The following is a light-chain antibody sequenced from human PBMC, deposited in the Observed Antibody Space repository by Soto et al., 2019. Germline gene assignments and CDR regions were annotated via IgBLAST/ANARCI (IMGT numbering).Light chain of an antibody. Sequence: EIVVTQSPGTLSLKPGERATLSCRASQSISSTYLAWYQLKPGQTPRLLIYGASSRATGIPDRFSGSGSGTDFTFTITRLEPEDFAVYYCQQYGSSPLTFGGGTKVDIK. CDR3: QQYGSSPLT. V-gene: IGKV3-20*01. J-gene: IGKJ4*01. CDR2: GAS. CDR1: QSISSTY.